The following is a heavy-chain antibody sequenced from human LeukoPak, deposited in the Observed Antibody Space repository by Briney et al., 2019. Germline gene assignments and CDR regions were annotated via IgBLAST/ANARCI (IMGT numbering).Heavy chain of an antibody. J-gene: IGHJ6*03. D-gene: IGHD3-16*02. CDR3: ARDRSSYYYYYMDV. V-gene: IGHV4-59*01. CDR1: GGSINSYY. CDR2: IYYSGST. Sequence: PSETLSLNCTVSGGSINSYYWSWIRQPPGKGLEWIGYIYYSGSTNYNPSLKSRVTISVDTSKNQFSLKLSSVTAADTAVYYCARDRSSYYYYYMDVWGNGTTVTVSS.